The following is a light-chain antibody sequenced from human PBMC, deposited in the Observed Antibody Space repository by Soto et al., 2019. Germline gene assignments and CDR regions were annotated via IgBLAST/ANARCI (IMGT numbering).Light chain of an antibody. CDR3: HQYNTWPLT. J-gene: IGKJ4*01. Sequence: EIVLTQSPGTLSLSPGERATLSCRASQSVSSSYLAWYQQKPGQAPRLLIYGASSRATGIPDRFSGSGSGTEFTLAISSLQFEDFAVYYCHQYNTWPLTFGGGTKVDIK. CDR2: GAS. V-gene: IGKV3-20*01. CDR1: QSVSSSY.